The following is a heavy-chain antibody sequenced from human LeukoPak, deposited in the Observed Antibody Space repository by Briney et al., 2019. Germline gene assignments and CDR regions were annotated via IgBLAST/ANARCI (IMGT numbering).Heavy chain of an antibody. CDR1: GDSITTPYY. Sequence: SETLSLTCTVSGDSITTPYYWGWIRQSPGKGLEWIGSIFHSGNTYYSPSLKSRVTISIDTSKNQFSLRLNSVTAADTAVYYCARPGESSGYMWFYWGQGTLVTVFS. V-gene: IGHV4-38-2*02. J-gene: IGHJ4*02. CDR3: ARPGESSGYMWFY. CDR2: IFHSGNT. D-gene: IGHD3-22*01.